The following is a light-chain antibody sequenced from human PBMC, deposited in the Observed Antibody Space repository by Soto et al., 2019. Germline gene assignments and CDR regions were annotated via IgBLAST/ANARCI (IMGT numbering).Light chain of an antibody. Sequence: AIQMTQSPSSLSASVGDRVTVTCRASQGIRNDLDWYQQKPGKAPKLLIYAASNLQSGVPARFSGSGSGTDFTLTISSLQPEDFATYYCQKYNSAPHTFGQGTKLEIK. CDR2: AAS. CDR1: QGIRND. V-gene: IGKV1-6*01. J-gene: IGKJ2*01. CDR3: QKYNSAPHT.